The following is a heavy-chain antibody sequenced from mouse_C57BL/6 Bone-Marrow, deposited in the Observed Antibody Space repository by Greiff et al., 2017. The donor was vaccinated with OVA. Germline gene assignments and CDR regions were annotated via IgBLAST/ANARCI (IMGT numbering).Heavy chain of an antibody. CDR1: GFTFSDYG. V-gene: IGHV5-15*04. Sequence: GMLVESGGGLVQPGGSLELSCAASGFTFSDYGMAWVRQAPRKGPEWVAFISNLAYSIYYADTVTGRFTISRENAKNTLYLEMSSLRSEDTAMYYCARHLYGYDWYFDVWGTGTTVTVSS. J-gene: IGHJ1*03. CDR2: ISNLAYSI. CDR3: ARHLYGYDWYFDV. D-gene: IGHD2-2*01.